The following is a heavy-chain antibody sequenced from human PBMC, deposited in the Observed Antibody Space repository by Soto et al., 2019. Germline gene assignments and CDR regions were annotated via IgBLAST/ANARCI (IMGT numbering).Heavy chain of an antibody. CDR2: IIPIFGTA. J-gene: IGHJ6*02. CDR3: ARASPLGPVTTTLYGMDV. D-gene: IGHD4-17*01. CDR1: GGTFSSYA. Sequence: AASVKVSCKASGGTFSSYAISWVRQAPGQGLEWMGGIIPIFGTANYAQKFQGRVTITADESTSTAYMELSSLRSEDTAVYYCARASPLGPVTTTLYGMDVWGQGTTVTVSS. V-gene: IGHV1-69*13.